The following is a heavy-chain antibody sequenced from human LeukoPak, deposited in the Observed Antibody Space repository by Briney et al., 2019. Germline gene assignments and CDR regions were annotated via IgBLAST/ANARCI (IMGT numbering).Heavy chain of an antibody. CDR1: GFTVSSNY. V-gene: IGHV3-53*01. J-gene: IGHJ4*02. CDR2: IYSGGST. CDR3: AKDRKFSRVTTGQHDY. D-gene: IGHD3-9*01. Sequence: GGSLRLSCAASGFTVSSNYMSWVRQAPGKGLEWVSVIYSGGSTYYADSVKGRFTISGDNSKNTLYLQMNSLRAEDTAAYYCAKDRKFSRVTTGQHDYWGQGTLVTVSS.